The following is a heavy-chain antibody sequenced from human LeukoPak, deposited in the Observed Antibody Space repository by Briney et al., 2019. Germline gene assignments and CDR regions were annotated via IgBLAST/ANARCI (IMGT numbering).Heavy chain of an antibody. CDR1: GFTFSSYA. CDR3: AKDLHEEVHDYFDY. Sequence: GGSLRLSCVASGFTFSSYAMGWVHQAPGKGLEWVSGISSSGGTTYYIDSVKGRFTISTDNSKNTLYLQVNSLRADDTAVYYCAKDLHEEVHDYFDYRGQGSLVTVSS. CDR2: ISSSGGTT. D-gene: IGHD4-11*01. J-gene: IGHJ4*02. V-gene: IGHV3-23*01.